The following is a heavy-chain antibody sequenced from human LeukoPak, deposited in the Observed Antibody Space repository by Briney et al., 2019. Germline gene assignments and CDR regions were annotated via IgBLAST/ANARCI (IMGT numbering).Heavy chain of an antibody. Sequence: DSVTVSCKASGYTFTSYSITWVRQAPGQGLEWMGWISTFNDDTKYPQKFQGRLTMTTDTSTSTSYKELRSLRSDDTAVYYCARFLFGVTNYGMDVWGQGTTVTVSS. CDR2: ISTFNDDT. J-gene: IGHJ6*02. D-gene: IGHD3-10*01. V-gene: IGHV1-18*01. CDR1: GYTFTSYS. CDR3: ARFLFGVTNYGMDV.